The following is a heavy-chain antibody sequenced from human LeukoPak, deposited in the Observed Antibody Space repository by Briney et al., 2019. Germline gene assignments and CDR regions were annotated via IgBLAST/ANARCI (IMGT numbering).Heavy chain of an antibody. D-gene: IGHD3-10*01. V-gene: IGHV3-30*04. CDR2: ISYDGSNK. J-gene: IGHJ4*02. CDR1: GFTFSSYA. CDR3: AGSFYGSGTGSFDY. Sequence: RPGRSLRLSCAASGFTFSSYAMHWVRQAPGKGLEWVAVISYDGSNKYYADSVKGRFTISRDNSKNTLYLQMNSLRAEDTAVYYCAGSFYGSGTGSFDYWGQGTLVTVSS.